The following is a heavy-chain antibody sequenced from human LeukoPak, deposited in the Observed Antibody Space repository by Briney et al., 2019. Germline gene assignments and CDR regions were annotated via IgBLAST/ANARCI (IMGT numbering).Heavy chain of an antibody. Sequence: GGSLRLSCAASGFTFSSYGMHWVRQAPGKGLEWVAVISYDGSNKYYADSVKGRFTISRDNSKNTLYLQMNSLRAEDTAVYYCAKGKRREMATFFDYWGQGTLATVSS. CDR1: GFTFSSYG. D-gene: IGHD5-24*01. CDR2: ISYDGSNK. V-gene: IGHV3-30*18. J-gene: IGHJ4*02. CDR3: AKGKRREMATFFDY.